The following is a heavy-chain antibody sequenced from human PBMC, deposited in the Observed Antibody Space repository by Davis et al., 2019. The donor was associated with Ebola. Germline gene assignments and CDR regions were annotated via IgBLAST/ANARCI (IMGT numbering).Heavy chain of an antibody. Sequence: PGGSLRLSCAASGFTFSSYGMHWVRQAPGKGLEWVAVISYDGSNKYYADSMKGRFTISRDNSKNTLYLQMNSLRVEDTAVYYCASGKYCSGGSCSEFDYWGQGTLVTVSS. V-gene: IGHV3-30*03. J-gene: IGHJ4*02. CDR1: GFTFSSYG. CDR3: ASGKYCSGGSCSEFDY. D-gene: IGHD2-15*01. CDR2: ISYDGSNK.